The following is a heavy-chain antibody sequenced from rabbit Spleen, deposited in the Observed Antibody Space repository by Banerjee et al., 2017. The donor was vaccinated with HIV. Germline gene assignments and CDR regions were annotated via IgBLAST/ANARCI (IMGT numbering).Heavy chain of an antibody. CDR3: ARDTVYAAYAGFGHATLHYFDL. D-gene: IGHD6-1*01. CDR1: GFSFSNKAV. Sequence: QEQLVESGGGLVRPEGSLKLSCTASGFSFSNKAVMCWVRQAPGKGLQWIACINAVTGKAVYASWAKGRFTISKTSSTTVTLEMPSLTAADTATYFCARDTVYAAYAGFGHATLHYFDLWGPGTLVTVS. CDR2: INAVTGKA. J-gene: IGHJ4*01. V-gene: IGHV1S45*01.